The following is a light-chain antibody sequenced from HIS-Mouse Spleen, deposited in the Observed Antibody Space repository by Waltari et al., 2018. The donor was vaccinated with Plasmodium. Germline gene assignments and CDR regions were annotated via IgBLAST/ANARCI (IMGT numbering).Light chain of an antibody. CDR3: QQYNNWSFT. V-gene: IGKV3-15*01. CDR2: GAS. CDR1: QSVSSN. Sequence: ELVMTQSPATLSVSPGERATLACRASQSVSSNLAWYQQKPGQAPGLLIYGASTRATGIPARFSGRGSGTEFTLTISSLQSEDFAVYYCQQYNNWSFTFGPGTKVDIK. J-gene: IGKJ3*01.